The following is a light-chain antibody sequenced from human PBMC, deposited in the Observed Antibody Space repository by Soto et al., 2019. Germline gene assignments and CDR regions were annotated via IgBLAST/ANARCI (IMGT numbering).Light chain of an antibody. J-gene: IGLJ1*01. V-gene: IGLV2-14*01. Sequence: LTQPASVSGSPGQSITISCTGTSSDVGGYNYVSWYQQHPGKAPKLMIYDVSNRPSGVSNRFSGSKSGNTASLTISGLQAEDEADYYCSSYTSSSTLVYVFGTGTKVTVL. CDR2: DVS. CDR1: SSDVGGYNY. CDR3: SSYTSSSTLVYV.